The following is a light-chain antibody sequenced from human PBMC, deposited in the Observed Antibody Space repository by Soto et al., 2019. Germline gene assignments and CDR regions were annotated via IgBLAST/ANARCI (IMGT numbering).Light chain of an antibody. Sequence: QSVLTQPPSASGSPGQSVTISCTGTSSDVGAYDYVSWYQQHPGKAPKLMIYEINKRPSGVPDRFSGSKSGNTASLTASGLQAEDEADYYCSSFAGSNNFPYVFGTGTK. J-gene: IGLJ1*01. CDR1: SSDVGAYDY. CDR3: SSFAGSNNFPYV. CDR2: EIN. V-gene: IGLV2-8*01.